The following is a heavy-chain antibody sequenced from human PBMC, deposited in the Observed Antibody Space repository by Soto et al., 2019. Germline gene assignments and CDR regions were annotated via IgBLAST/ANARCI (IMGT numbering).Heavy chain of an antibody. CDR2: IYYSGST. Sequence: SETLSLTCTVSGGSISSYYWSWIRQPPGKGLEWIGYIYYSGSTNYNPSLKSRVTISVDTSKNQFSLKLSSVTAADTAVYYCASTRAEEYDFWSGYYTGFSTFDYWGQGTLVTVSS. J-gene: IGHJ4*02. D-gene: IGHD3-3*01. CDR3: ASTRAEEYDFWSGYYTGFSTFDY. V-gene: IGHV4-59*01. CDR1: GGSISSYY.